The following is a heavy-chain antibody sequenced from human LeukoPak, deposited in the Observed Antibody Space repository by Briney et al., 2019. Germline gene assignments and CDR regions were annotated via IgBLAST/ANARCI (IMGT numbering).Heavy chain of an antibody. D-gene: IGHD2-2*01. J-gene: IGHJ4*02. CDR3: ARGEGSASWQITFDY. Sequence: PSETLSLTCTVSGASISGYYWSWIRQPAGQGLEWIGRINNSGSSNYNPSLKSRVTMSVDTSKNQFSLKLTSVTAADTAVYYCARGEGSASWQITFDYWGQGNLVTVSS. CDR2: INNSGSS. CDR1: GASISGYY. V-gene: IGHV4-4*07.